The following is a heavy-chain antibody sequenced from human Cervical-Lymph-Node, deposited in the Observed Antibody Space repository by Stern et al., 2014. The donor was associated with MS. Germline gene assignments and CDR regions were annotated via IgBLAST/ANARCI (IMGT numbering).Heavy chain of an antibody. Sequence: QVQLVQSGAEVKKPGASVKISCKASGYTFTNYYMHWVRQAPGQGLEWMGIINPSGDSTSYAQKFEGRVTMTRYTSTSTVNMELSSLTSGDTAVYYCARLRGYNVLTGYLDYWGQGTLVTVSS. D-gene: IGHD3-9*01. V-gene: IGHV1-46*01. CDR2: INPSGDST. J-gene: IGHJ4*02. CDR3: ARLRGYNVLTGYLDY. CDR1: GYTFTNYY.